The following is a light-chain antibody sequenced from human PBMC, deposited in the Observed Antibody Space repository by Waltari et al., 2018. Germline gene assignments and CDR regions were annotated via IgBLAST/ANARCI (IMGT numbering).Light chain of an antibody. CDR2: LGS. CDR3: MQALQTKIT. Sequence: DIVMTQSPLSLPVTPGEPASISGRSSPSLLHSNGYNYLDWYLQKPGQSPQLLIYLGSNRAAGVPDRFSGSGSGTDFTLKISRVEAEDVGVYYCMQALQTKITFGQGTRLEIK. J-gene: IGKJ5*01. CDR1: PSLLHSNGYNY. V-gene: IGKV2-28*01.